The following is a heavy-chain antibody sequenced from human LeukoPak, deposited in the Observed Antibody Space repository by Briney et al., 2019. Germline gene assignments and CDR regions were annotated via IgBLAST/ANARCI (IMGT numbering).Heavy chain of an antibody. D-gene: IGHD3-10*01. CDR1: GYTFTGYY. J-gene: IGHJ4*02. V-gene: IGHV1-2*02. CDR2: INPNSGGT. CDR3: AKSQYSFGSGATRPLFDY. Sequence: ASVKVSCKASGYTFTGYYMHWVRQAPGQGLEWMGWINPNSGGTYFAQKFEARVTLTRDTSINTAYMEMRGLTSDDTAVYYCAKSQYSFGSGATRPLFDYWGQGTLVTVSS.